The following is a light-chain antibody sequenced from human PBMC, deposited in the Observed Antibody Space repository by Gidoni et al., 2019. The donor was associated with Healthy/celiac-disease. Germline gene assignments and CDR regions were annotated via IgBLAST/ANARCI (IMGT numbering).Light chain of an antibody. Sequence: DIVMTQSPDSLAVSLGERATINRKSSQSVLYSSSNKNYLAWYQQKPGQPPELLIYWTSTRESGVPDRFSGSGSGTDFTHTISSLQAEDVAVYYCQQYYSTPVTFGPXTKVDIK. CDR3: QQYYSTPVT. J-gene: IGKJ3*01. V-gene: IGKV4-1*01. CDR1: QSVLYSSSNKNY. CDR2: WTS.